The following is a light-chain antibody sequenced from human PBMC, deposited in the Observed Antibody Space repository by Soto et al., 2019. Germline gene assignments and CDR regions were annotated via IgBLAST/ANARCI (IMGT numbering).Light chain of an antibody. CDR2: AS. J-gene: IGKJ1*01. CDR1: QDISNS. Sequence: DIQMTQSPSSLSASVGDRVTIPCRASQDISNSLNWYQQKPGKAPRLLISASSLQSRVPSRFSGSGSGTDFTLTISSLQPEDFATYYCQQSYSAPWTFGQGTKVEIK. CDR3: QQSYSAPWT. V-gene: IGKV1-39*01.